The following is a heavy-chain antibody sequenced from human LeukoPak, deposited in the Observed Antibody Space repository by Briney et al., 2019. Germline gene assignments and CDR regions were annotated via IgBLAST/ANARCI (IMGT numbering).Heavy chain of an antibody. CDR3: ASWEGGYSYGYIGY. Sequence: QAPGXGXXXMGWINPNSGRTNYAQKFQGRVTMTRDTSISTAYMELSRLRSDDTAVYYCASWEGGYSYGYIGYWGQGTLVTVSS. D-gene: IGHD5-18*01. J-gene: IGHJ4*02. V-gene: IGHV1-2*02. CDR2: INPNSGRT.